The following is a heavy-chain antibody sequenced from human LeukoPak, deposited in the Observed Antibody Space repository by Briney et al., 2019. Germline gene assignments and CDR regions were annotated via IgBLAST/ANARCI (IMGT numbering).Heavy chain of an antibody. D-gene: IGHD6-13*01. CDR1: GFIVSDKY. CDR2: IYSDGNT. Sequence: GGSLRLSSAASGFIVSDKYMSWVRQAPGKGLEWISVIYSDGNTYYSDSVKGRFTISRDNSKNTLFLQMDSLRVEDTAVYYCTRGHYSNTLGGQGTLVTVSS. V-gene: IGHV3-66*01. J-gene: IGHJ4*02. CDR3: TRGHYSNTL.